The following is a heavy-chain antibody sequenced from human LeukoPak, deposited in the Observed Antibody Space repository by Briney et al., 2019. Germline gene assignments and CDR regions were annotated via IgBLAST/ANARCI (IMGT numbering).Heavy chain of an antibody. CDR3: ARVIGGRYFDY. D-gene: IGHD3-10*01. CDR1: GYTFTSYD. V-gene: IGHV1-18*01. J-gene: IGHJ4*02. CDR2: ISAYNGNT. Sequence: GASVKVSCKASGYTFTSYDINWVRQATGQGLEWMGWISAYNGNTNYAQKLQGRVTMTTDTSTSTDYMELRSVRSDDTAVYYCARVIGGRYFDYWGEGTLVTVSS.